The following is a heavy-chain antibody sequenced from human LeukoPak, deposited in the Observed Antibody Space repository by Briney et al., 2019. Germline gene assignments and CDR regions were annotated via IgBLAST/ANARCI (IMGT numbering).Heavy chain of an antibody. CDR3: SCLDAFDI. Sequence: QAGGSLRLSCAASGFTFSSYDMHWVRQTPGKGLEWVAGISYDGSNTYYADSVKGRFTISRDSSKNTLYLQMNSLRAEDTAVYYCSCLDAFDIWGQGTMVTVSS. CDR2: ISYDGSNT. V-gene: IGHV3-30*03. CDR1: GFTFSSYD. J-gene: IGHJ3*02. D-gene: IGHD2-2*01.